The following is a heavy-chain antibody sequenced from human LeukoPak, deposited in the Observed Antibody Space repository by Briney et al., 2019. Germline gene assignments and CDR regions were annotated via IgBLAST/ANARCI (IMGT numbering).Heavy chain of an antibody. CDR2: INHNGNVN. Sequence: TGGSLRLSCAASGFTFSSYWMNWARQAPGKGLEWVASINHNGNVNYYVDSVKGRFTISRDNSKNTLYLQMNSLRAEDTAVYYCARVDYYDSSGAGPYWGQGTLVTVSS. V-gene: IGHV3-7*03. J-gene: IGHJ4*02. CDR1: GFTFSSYW. CDR3: ARVDYYDSSGAGPY. D-gene: IGHD3-22*01.